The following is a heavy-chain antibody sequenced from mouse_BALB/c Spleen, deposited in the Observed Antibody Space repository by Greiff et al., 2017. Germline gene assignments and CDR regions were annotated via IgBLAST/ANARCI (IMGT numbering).Heavy chain of an antibody. Sequence: VQLVESGAELVRPGTSVKISCKASGYTFTNYWLGWVKQRPGHGLEWIGDIYPGGGYTNYNEKFKGKATLTADTSSSTAYMQLSSLTSEDSAVYFCARGRYDVLDYWGQGTTLTVSS. J-gene: IGHJ2*01. D-gene: IGHD2-14*01. V-gene: IGHV1-63*02. CDR3: ARGRYDVLDY. CDR1: GYTFTNYW. CDR2: IYPGGGYT.